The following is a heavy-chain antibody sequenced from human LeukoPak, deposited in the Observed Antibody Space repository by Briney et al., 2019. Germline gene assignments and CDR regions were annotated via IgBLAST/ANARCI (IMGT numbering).Heavy chain of an antibody. CDR2: IYYSGST. D-gene: IGHD6-13*01. J-gene: IGHJ6*02. CDR3: ARLGIAAGGPEYDYYYGMDV. V-gene: IGHV4-59*12. CDR1: GGSITSYY. Sequence: SQTLSLTCTVSGGSITSYYRSWIRQPPGKGLEWIGYIYYSGSTNYNPSSKSRVTISVDTSKNQFTRKLSSVPAADTAVYYCARLGIAAGGPEYDYYYGMDVWGQGTTVTVSS.